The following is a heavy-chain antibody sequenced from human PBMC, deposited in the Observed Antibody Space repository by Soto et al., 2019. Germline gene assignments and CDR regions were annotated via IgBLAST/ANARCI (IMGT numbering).Heavy chain of an antibody. CDR3: AVHSSGLYVFDY. J-gene: IGHJ4*02. D-gene: IGHD6-19*01. Sequence: EVQLLESGGGLVQPGGSLRLSCAASGFTFSSYAMSWVRQAPGKGLEWVSAISGSGGSTYYADSVKGRFTISRDNSRNTLYLQMNSLRADDTAVYDCAVHSSGLYVFDYWGLGTLVTVSS. CDR2: ISGSGGST. CDR1: GFTFSSYA. V-gene: IGHV3-23*01.